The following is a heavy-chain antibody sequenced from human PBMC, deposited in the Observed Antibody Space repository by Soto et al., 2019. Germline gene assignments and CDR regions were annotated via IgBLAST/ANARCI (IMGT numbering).Heavy chain of an antibody. Sequence: GGSLRLSCAASGFTFSSYAMTWVRQAPGKGLEWVSGITGSGGDTYYADTVRGRFTISRDNSKNTLSLQMNSLRAEDTAIYYCAKDEAGGVVVRSYYYAMGVWGPGTTATVYS. D-gene: IGHD2-2*01. J-gene: IGHJ6*02. CDR2: ITGSGGDT. CDR3: AKDEAGGVVVRSYYYAMGV. V-gene: IGHV3-23*01. CDR1: GFTFSSYA.